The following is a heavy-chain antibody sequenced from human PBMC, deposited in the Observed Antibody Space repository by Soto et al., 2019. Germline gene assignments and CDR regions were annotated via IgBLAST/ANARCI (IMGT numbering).Heavy chain of an antibody. D-gene: IGHD6-13*01. CDR3: VHRAGMGGNRCLPGH. J-gene: IGHJ4*02. CDR1: GFSLSTSEVG. Sequence: QITLKESGPTLVKPTQTLTLTCTFSGFSLSTSEVGVGWIRQPPGKALEWLALLYWGDDKRYNPSLTSRITISKDTSKNQVVLTLTNMDPVDTAIYYCVHRAGMGGNRCLPGHWGQGTLVTVSS. V-gene: IGHV2-5*02. CDR2: LYWGDDK.